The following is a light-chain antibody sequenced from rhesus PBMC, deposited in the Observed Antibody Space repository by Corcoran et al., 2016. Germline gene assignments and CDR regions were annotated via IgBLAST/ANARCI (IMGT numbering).Light chain of an antibody. Sequence: DIQMTQSPSSLSASVGDKVTITCRASQDISRWLAWYQQKPGRAPKLLIYKASNLKRGVPSRFRGSGAGTDFTLTIHSLQPEDCASYYCLQYDKRPFTFGPGTKLEIK. J-gene: IGKJ3*01. CDR1: QDISRW. CDR2: KAS. V-gene: IGKV1-21*01. CDR3: LQYDKRPFT.